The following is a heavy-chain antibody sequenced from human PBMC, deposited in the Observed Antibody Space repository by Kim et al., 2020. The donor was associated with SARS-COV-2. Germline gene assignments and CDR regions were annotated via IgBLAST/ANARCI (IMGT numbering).Heavy chain of an antibody. V-gene: IGHV3-43*02. J-gene: IGHJ6*02. D-gene: IGHD3-10*01. CDR2: ISGDGGST. CDR1: GFTFDDYA. CDR3: AKDISSPLLWFGELWGGYYYYSGMDV. Sequence: GGSLRLSCAASGFTFDDYAMHWVRQAPGKGLEWVSLISGDGGSTYYADSVKGRFTISRDNSKNSLYLQMNSLRTEDTALYYCAKDISSPLLWFGELWGGYYYYSGMDVWGQGTTVTVSS.